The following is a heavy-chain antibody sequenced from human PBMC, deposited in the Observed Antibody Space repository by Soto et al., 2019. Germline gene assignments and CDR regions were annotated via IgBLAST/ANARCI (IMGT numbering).Heavy chain of an antibody. CDR3: ARCPQPPDTADPYAVDV. V-gene: IGHV1-69*18. Sequence: QVQLVQSGTEVKKPGASVKVSCKASGGTFSRSGFHWVRQAPGQGLEWMGMIVPSVDTTNYAQKFQARVTISADQFTSTVYMELRRLRSEDTAVYYCARCPQPPDTADPYAVDVWGQGTRVSVSS. CDR2: IVPSVDTT. D-gene: IGHD5-18*01. J-gene: IGHJ6*02. CDR1: GGTFSRSG.